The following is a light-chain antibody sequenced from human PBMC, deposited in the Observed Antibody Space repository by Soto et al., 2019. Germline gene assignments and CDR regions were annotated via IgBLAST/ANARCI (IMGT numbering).Light chain of an antibody. Sequence: QSALPQPPSASRSPGQSVTISCTGTSSDVGGYKYVSWYQQHPGKAPKLIIFDIDKRPSGVPDRFSGSKSGNTASLTVSGLQVEDEADYYCSSYSGSNTLLFGVGTKLTVL. CDR1: SSDVGGYKY. V-gene: IGLV2-8*02. CDR2: DID. J-gene: IGLJ2*01. CDR3: SSYSGSNTLL.